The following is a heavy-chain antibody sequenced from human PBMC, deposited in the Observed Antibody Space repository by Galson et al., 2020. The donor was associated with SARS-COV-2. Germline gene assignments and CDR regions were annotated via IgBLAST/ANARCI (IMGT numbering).Heavy chain of an antibody. CDR1: GFTFDDYA. D-gene: IGHD5-18*01. Sequence: GGSLRLSCAASGFTFDDYAMHWVRQAPGKGLEWVSGISWNSGSIGYADSVKGRFTISRDNAKNSLYLQMNSLRAEDTALYYCANLLPLDYWGQGTLVTVSS. CDR2: ISWNSGSI. CDR3: ANLLPLDY. V-gene: IGHV3-9*01. J-gene: IGHJ4*02.